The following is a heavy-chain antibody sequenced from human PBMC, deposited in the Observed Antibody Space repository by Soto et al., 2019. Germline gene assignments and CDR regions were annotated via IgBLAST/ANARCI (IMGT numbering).Heavy chain of an antibody. CDR2: IKQDGSQN. J-gene: IGHJ4*02. D-gene: IGHD6-19*01. Sequence: GGALRRSCEASGFTFSKYWMSRVRQAPGKGLEWVDNIKQDGSQNYYVDSVKGRFTTSRDNTKNSFYLQMNSLRAEDTAVYYCTRDHINGWKFDYWGRGTLVTVSS. CDR1: GFTFSKYW. V-gene: IGHV3-7*01. CDR3: TRDHINGWKFDY.